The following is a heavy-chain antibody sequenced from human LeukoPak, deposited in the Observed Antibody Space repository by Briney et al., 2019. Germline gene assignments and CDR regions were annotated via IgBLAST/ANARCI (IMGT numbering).Heavy chain of an antibody. J-gene: IGHJ5*02. CDR3: WRWDWTVYWSDP. V-gene: IGHV1-8*01. Sequence: ASVKVSCKASGYTFTGYGINWVRQATGQGLEWMGWMNPNSGNTGYAQKFQGRVTITRNTTISNTHMELSSMRSADDTAFYYWRWDWTVYWSDPCGQATLLTVYS. CDR1: GYTFTGYG. CDR2: MNPNSGNT. D-gene: IGHD3/OR15-3a*01.